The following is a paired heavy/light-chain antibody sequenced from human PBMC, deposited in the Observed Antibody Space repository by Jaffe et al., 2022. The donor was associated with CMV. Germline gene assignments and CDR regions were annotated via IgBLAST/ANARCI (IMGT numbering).Light chain of an antibody. J-gene: IGKJ5*01. CDR1: QSISSY. CDR3: QQSYSTPM. Sequence: DIQMTQSPSSLSASVGDRVTITCRASQSISSYLNWYQQKPGKAPKLLIYAASSLQSGVPSRFSGSGSGTDFTLTISSLQPEDFATYYCQQSYSTPMFGQGTRLEIK. V-gene: IGKV1-39*01. CDR2: AAS.
Heavy chain of an antibody. J-gene: IGHJ4*02. D-gene: IGHD3-9*01. CDR1: GFSLSTSGMC. CDR3: ARGYYDILTGLGQRSYYFDY. CDR2: IDWDDDK. V-gene: IGHV2-70*01. Sequence: QVTLRESGPALVKPTQTLTLTCTFSGFSLSTSGMCVSWIRQPPGKALEWLALIDWDDDKYYSTSLKTRLTISKDTSKNQVVLTMTNMDPVDTATYYCARGYYDILTGLGQRSYYFDYWGQGTLVTVSS.